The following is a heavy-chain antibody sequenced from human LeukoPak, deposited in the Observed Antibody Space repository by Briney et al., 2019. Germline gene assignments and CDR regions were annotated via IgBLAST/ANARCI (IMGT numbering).Heavy chain of an antibody. CDR2: INHSGST. V-gene: IGHV4-34*01. Sequence: SETLSLTCVVYGGSFSSYHWSWIRQPPGKGLEWIGEINHSGSTNYNPSLKSRVTISVDTSKNQFSLKLSSVTAADTAVYYCARGLPAMGKPTWFYWGQGTLVSVSS. CDR3: ARGLPAMGKPTWFY. D-gene: IGHD5-18*01. J-gene: IGHJ4*02. CDR1: GGSFSSYH.